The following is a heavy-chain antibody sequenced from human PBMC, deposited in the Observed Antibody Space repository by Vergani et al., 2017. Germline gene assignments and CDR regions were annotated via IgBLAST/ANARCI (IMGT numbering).Heavy chain of an antibody. D-gene: IGHD6-13*01. CDR1: GFTFSSYA. J-gene: IGHJ4*02. Sequence: EVQLLESGGGLVQPGGSLRLSCAASGFTFSSYAMSWVRQAPGKGLEWVSAIRGSGGRTYYADSVKGRFTISRDNSKNTLYLQMNSLRAEDTAVYYCARTPQLVPGGRSLDYWGQGTLVTVSS. CDR2: IRGSGGRT. V-gene: IGHV3-23*01. CDR3: ARTPQLVPGGRSLDY.